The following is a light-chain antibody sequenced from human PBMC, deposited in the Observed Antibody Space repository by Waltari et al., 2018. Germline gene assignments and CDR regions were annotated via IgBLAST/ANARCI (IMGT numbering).Light chain of an antibody. Sequence: QSALTQPPSASGSPGQSVTIPCTRTTRDVGTYKSVSWSQQHPGQAPNLILYEVTKRPSGVPDRFSGSKSGNTASLTVSGLQAEDEADYYCTSYAGGKDLVVFGGGTKLTVL. CDR1: TRDVGTYKS. CDR2: EVT. J-gene: IGLJ2*01. V-gene: IGLV2-8*01. CDR3: TSYAGGKDLVV.